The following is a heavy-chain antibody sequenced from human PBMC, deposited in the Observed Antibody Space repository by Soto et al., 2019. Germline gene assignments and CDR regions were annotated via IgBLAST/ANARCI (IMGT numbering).Heavy chain of an antibody. D-gene: IGHD3-10*01. CDR2: IYTSGST. CDR3: AREVLLWFGELFRLGLPPGEYYYGMDV. CDR1: GGSISSYY. Sequence: SETLSLTCTVSGGSISSYYWSWIRQPAGKGLEWIGRIYTSGSTNYNPSLKSRVTMSVDTSKNQFSLKLSSVTAADTAVYYCAREVLLWFGELFRLGLPPGEYYYGMDVWGQGTTVT. J-gene: IGHJ6*02. V-gene: IGHV4-4*07.